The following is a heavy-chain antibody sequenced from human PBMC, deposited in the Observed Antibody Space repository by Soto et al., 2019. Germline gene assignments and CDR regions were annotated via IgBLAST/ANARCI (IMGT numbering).Heavy chain of an antibody. CDR1: GVSISSYY. Sequence: PXETLSLTCTFSGVSISSYYWSCIRHPPGKGLEWIRYIYYSGSTNYNPSLKSRVTISVDTSKNQFSLKLSSVTAADTAVYYCARVNSSGHYYYYYYGMEVWGQGTTVTVSS. CDR2: IYYSGST. CDR3: ARVNSSGHYYYYYYGMEV. J-gene: IGHJ6*01. V-gene: IGHV4-59*01. D-gene: IGHD3-22*01.